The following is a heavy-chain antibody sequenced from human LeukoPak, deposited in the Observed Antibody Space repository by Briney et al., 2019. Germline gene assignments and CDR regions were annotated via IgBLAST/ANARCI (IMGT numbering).Heavy chain of an antibody. Sequence: ASVNVSCKPSVYTVTSYDINSVGQATGQGREWMGWMNPNSSNTGYAQKFQGRVTMTRNNSIITAYMELSSLRSEDTAVYYCARHGPGSYVDYWGQGTLVTVSS. CDR1: VYTVTSYD. V-gene: IGHV1-8*01. CDR2: MNPNSSNT. J-gene: IGHJ4*02. CDR3: ARHGPGSYVDY. D-gene: IGHD1-26*01.